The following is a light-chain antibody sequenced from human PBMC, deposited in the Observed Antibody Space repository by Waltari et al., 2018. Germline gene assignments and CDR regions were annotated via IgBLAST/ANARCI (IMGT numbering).Light chain of an antibody. CDR2: GAS. CDR3: QHYNNWPPWT. J-gene: IGKJ1*01. V-gene: IGKV3-15*01. CDR1: QSISSN. Sequence: EIVMTQSPATLSVSPGDRATLSCRASQSISSNLAWYQQKPGQPPRLLIYGASTRATGIAARFSGSGSGTEFTLTISSLQSEDFAVYYCQHYNNWPPWTFGQGTKVELK.